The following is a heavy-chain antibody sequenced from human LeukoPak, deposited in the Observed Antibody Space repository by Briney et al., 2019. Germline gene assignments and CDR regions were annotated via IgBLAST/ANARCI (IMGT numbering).Heavy chain of an antibody. CDR3: ARRDCVGDCYSNWFDP. D-gene: IGHD2-21*02. V-gene: IGHV1-46*01. CDR2: INPRGGST. J-gene: IGHJ5*02. CDR1: GYTFTKYF. Sequence: ASVKVSCKASGYTFTKYFMHWVRQAPGQGLEWMGIINPRGGSTGYAQRFQGRITMTTDMSTRTVYMELSSLESDDTAVYYCARRDCVGDCYSNWFDPWGQGTLVTVSS.